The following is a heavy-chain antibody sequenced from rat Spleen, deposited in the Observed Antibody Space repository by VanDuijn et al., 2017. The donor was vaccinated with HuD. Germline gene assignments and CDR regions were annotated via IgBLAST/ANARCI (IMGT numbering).Heavy chain of an antibody. Sequence: QVQLKESGPGLVQPSQTLSLTCTVSGFSLTSSNMHWVRQPPGKGLEWVGVIWDNGNTQYNPALKSRLSISRDTSKSQVFLKMNSLLSEDTGIYFCTLRFDHWGQGVMVTVSS. CDR3: TLRFDH. V-gene: IGHV2-13*01. CDR2: IWDNGNT. J-gene: IGHJ2*01. CDR1: GFSLTSSN.